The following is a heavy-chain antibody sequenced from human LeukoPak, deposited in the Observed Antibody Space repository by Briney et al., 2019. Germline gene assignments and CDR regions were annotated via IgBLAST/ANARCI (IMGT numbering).Heavy chain of an antibody. CDR3: ARRAPSHDFDD. Sequence: PGGSLRLSCAASGFTFSSYSMNWVRQAPGKGLEWVAAISTTSGNIYYADSVKGRFTISRDNAKNSLYLQMNSLRVEDTALYYCARRAPSHDFDDWGQGTLVTVSS. V-gene: IGHV3-21*01. J-gene: IGHJ4*02. CDR1: GFTFSSYS. CDR2: ISTTSGNI.